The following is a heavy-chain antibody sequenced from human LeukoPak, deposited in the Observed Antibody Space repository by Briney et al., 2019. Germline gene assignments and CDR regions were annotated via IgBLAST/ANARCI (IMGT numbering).Heavy chain of an antibody. CDR2: IYYSGST. V-gene: IGHV4-59*01. D-gene: IGHD6-13*01. J-gene: IGHJ2*01. Sequence: SETLSLTCTVSGGSISSYYWSWIRQPPGKGLEWIGYIYYSGSTNYNPSLKSRVTISVDTSKNQFSLKLSSVTAADTAVYYCARVFSRSSSCFDLWGRGTLVTVSS. CDR3: ARVFSRSSSCFDL. CDR1: GGSISSYY.